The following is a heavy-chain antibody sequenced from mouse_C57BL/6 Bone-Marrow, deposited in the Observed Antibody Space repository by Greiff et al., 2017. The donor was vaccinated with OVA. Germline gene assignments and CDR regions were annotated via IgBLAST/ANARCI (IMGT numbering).Heavy chain of an antibody. CDR1: GFSLTSYG. CDR2: IWSGGST. V-gene: IGHV2-2*01. J-gene: IGHJ4*01. D-gene: IGHD2-5*01. Sequence: VQLQQSGPGLVQPSQSLSITCPVSGFSLTSYGVHWVRQSPGKGLEWLGVIWSGGSTDYNAAFISRLSISKDNSKSQVFFKMNSLPADDNAIYYCARSGYYSNSKDYWGQGTSVTVSS. CDR3: ARSGYYSNSKDY.